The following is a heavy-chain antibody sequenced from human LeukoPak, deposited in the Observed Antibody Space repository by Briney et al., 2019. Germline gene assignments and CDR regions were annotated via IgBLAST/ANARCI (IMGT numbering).Heavy chain of an antibody. V-gene: IGHV3-30-3*01. CDR2: ISYDGSNK. CDR1: GFTFSSYA. Sequence: GGSLRLSCAASGFTFSSYAMHWVRQAPGKGLEWVAVISYDGSNKYYADSVKGRFTISRDNSKNTLYLQMNSLRAEDTAVYYCAREPYGGNSGFEYWGQGTLVTVSS. D-gene: IGHD4-23*01. J-gene: IGHJ4*02. CDR3: AREPYGGNSGFEY.